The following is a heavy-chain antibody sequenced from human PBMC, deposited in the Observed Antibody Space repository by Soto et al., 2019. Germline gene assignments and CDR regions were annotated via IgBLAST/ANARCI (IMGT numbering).Heavy chain of an antibody. Sequence: QVQLQESGPGLVKPSQTLSLTCTVSGGCISSGGYYWSWIRQHPGKGPEWIGYIYYSGSTYYNPSLKSRVTISVDTSKNQFSLKLSSVTAADTAVYYCAREGGIVGATAADYWGPGTLVTVSS. CDR1: GGCISSGGYY. CDR3: AREGGIVGATAADY. CDR2: IYYSGST. D-gene: IGHD1-26*01. V-gene: IGHV4-31*03. J-gene: IGHJ4*02.